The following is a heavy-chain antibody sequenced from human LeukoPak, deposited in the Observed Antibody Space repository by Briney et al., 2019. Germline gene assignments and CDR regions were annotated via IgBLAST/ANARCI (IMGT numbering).Heavy chain of an antibody. J-gene: IGHJ3*01. D-gene: IGHD3-3*01. V-gene: IGHV1-24*01. CDR3: TTHSIFGVVTYAFHL. CDR2: FVPEDART. Sequence: ASVKVSCKLSGYTGFELSMNWVRQAPGKGLEWMGGFVPEDARTIYAQKLQGRVTMTEDTSTDTAYMELSSLTSEDTAVYYCTTHSIFGVVTYAFHLWGRGTLVTVSS. CDR1: GYTGFELS.